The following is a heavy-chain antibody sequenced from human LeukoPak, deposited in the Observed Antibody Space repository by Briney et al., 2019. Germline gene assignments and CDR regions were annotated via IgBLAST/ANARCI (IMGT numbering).Heavy chain of an antibody. Sequence: GGSLRLSCAASGFTFSSYWMHWVRQAPGKGLVWVSRINTDGSSTSYADSVKGRFTISRDNAKNTLYLQMSSLRAEDTAVYYCARVGNYYDSSGYYDRDDYWGQGTLVTVSS. V-gene: IGHV3-74*01. CDR1: GFTFSSYW. CDR3: ARVGNYYDSSGYYDRDDY. CDR2: INTDGSST. D-gene: IGHD3-22*01. J-gene: IGHJ4*02.